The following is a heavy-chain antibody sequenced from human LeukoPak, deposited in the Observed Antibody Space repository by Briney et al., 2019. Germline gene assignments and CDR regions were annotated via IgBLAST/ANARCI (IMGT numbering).Heavy chain of an antibody. CDR1: GYTFTGYY. V-gene: IGHV1-2*06. J-gene: IGHJ4*02. D-gene: IGHD2-15*01. CDR2: INPNSGDT. Sequence: ASVKVSCKASGYTFTGYYMHWVRQAPGQGLEWMGRINPNSGDTSYAQRFQGRVTMTRDTSISTAYMELSRLRSDDTAVYYCAREYCSGGICYAYFDYWGQGTLVTVSS. CDR3: AREYCSGGICYAYFDY.